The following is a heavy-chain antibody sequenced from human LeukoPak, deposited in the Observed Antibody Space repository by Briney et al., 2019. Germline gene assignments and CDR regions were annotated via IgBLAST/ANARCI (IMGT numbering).Heavy chain of an antibody. CDR3: ARGYCSGGSCYSSYYYSYMDV. J-gene: IGHJ6*03. Sequence: SETLSLTCTVSGGSISSSSYYWGWIRQPPGKGLEWIGSINYSGSTYYNPSLKSRVTISVDRSKNQFSLKLSSVTAADTAVYYCARGYCSGGSCYSSYYYSYMDVWGKGTTVTVSS. V-gene: IGHV4-39*07. D-gene: IGHD2-15*01. CDR1: GGSISSSSYY. CDR2: INYSGST.